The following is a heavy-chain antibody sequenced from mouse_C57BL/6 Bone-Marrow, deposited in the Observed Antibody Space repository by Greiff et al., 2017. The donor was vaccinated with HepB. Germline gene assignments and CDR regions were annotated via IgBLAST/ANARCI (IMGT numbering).Heavy chain of an antibody. CDR3: ARLKGSYYSNSYAMDY. V-gene: IGHV5-9*01. Sequence: EVKLVESGGGLVKPGGSLKLSCAASGFTFSSYTMSWVRQTPEKRLEWVATISGGGGNTYYPDSVKGRITISRDNAKNTLYLQMSSLRSEDTALYYCARLKGSYYSNSYAMDYWGQGTSVTVSS. CDR1: GFTFSSYT. CDR2: ISGGGGNT. J-gene: IGHJ4*01. D-gene: IGHD2-5*01.